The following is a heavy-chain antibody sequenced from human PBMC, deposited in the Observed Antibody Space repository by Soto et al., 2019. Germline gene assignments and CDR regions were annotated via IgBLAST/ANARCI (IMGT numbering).Heavy chain of an antibody. J-gene: IGHJ4*02. V-gene: IGHV1-3*04. CDR3: ARAVAGTQ. D-gene: IGHD6-19*01. CDR2: INTGNGNT. CDR1: GYTFTSYS. Sequence: QVHLVQSGAEVKQPGASVKVSCKASGYTFTSYSIHWVRQAPGQRLEWVGWINTGNGNTKYSQKFQGRVTMTRDTSASTGYMELSSLTSEDTAVYYCARAVAGTQWGQGTLVTVSS.